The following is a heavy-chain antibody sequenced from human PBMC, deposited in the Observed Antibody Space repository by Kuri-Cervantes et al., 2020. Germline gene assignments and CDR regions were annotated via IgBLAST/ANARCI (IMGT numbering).Heavy chain of an antibody. V-gene: IGHV4-34*01. CDR3: ARARGTAGTFDY. CDR2: INHSGST. CDR1: GGSFSGYY. D-gene: IGHD1-1*01. J-gene: IGHJ4*02. Sequence: GSLRLSCAVYGGSFSGYYWSWIRQPPGKGLEWIGGINHSGSTNYNPSLKSRVTISVDTSKNQFSLKLSSVTAADTAVYYCARARGTAGTFDYWGQGTLVTVSS.